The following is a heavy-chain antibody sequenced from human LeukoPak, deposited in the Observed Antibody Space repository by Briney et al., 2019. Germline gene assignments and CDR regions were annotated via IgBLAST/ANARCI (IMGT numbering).Heavy chain of an antibody. D-gene: IGHD4-23*01. CDR3: ARDRKDYGGNHKGYYYMDV. J-gene: IGHJ6*03. CDR2: IKQDGSEK. V-gene: IGHV3-7*01. Sequence: GGSLRLSCAAPGFTFSSYWMSWVRQAPGKGLEWVANIKQDGSEKYYVDSEKGRFTISRDNAKNSLYLQMNSLRAEDTAVYYCARDRKDYGGNHKGYYYMDVWGKGTTVTVSS. CDR1: GFTFSSYW.